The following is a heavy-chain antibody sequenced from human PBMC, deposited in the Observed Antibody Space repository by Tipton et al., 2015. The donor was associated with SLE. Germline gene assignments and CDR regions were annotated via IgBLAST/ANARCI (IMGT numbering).Heavy chain of an antibody. V-gene: IGHV4-39*07. J-gene: IGHJ4*02. CDR3: AKTTVYSNDWPYFDH. Sequence: GLVKPSETLSLICTVSGDSISANSYHWGWVRQPPGKGLEWIGNVYYSGSTYYSVSLRSRVTISLDRSKNHFSLTLNSVTAADTAVYYCAKTTVYSNDWPYFDHWGQGTLVTVSS. D-gene: IGHD6-19*01. CDR1: GDSISANSYH. CDR2: VYYSGST.